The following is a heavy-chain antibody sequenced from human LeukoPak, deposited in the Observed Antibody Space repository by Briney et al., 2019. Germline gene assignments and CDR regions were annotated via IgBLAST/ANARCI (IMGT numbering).Heavy chain of an antibody. CDR1: GGSISSYY. CDR2: IYYSGST. Sequence: PSETLSLTCTVSGGSISSYYWSWIRQPPGKGLEWIGHIYYSGSTNYNPSLKSRVTISVDTSKNQFSLKLSSVTAADTAVYYCARGSGGDSYYYYYYGMDVWGQGTTVTVSS. CDR3: ARGSGGDSYYYYYYGMDV. V-gene: IGHV4-59*01. D-gene: IGHD3-10*01. J-gene: IGHJ6*02.